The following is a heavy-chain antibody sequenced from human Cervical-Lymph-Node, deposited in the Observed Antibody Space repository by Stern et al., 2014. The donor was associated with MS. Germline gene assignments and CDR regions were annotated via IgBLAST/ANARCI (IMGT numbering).Heavy chain of an antibody. CDR3: ARPFYDTNGYYYDS. V-gene: IGHV3-9*01. Sequence: VQLVESGGGLVQPGRSLRISCAVSGFKFDDYAMHWVRQAPGKGLEGVSGINWNSAKIGYADSVQGRFTISRDNAKNSLYLQMSSLRAEDTALYYCARPFYDTNGYYYDSWGQGTLVAVSS. CDR2: INWNSAKI. D-gene: IGHD3-22*01. CDR1: GFKFDDYA. J-gene: IGHJ5*01.